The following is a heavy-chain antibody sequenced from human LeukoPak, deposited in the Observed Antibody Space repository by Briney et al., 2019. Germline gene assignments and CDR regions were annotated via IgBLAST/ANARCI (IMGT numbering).Heavy chain of an antibody. CDR1: GFTFDDYG. J-gene: IGHJ4*02. D-gene: IGHD3-10*01. V-gene: IGHV3-20*04. Sequence: GGSLRLSCAASGFTFDDYGMTWVRQVPGKGLEWVSSIDWNGGSTGHAGSVRGRFTISGDNAKNSLYLQMSSLRPEDTALYYCARDLETRGSYSVDYWGQGTLVTVSS. CDR2: IDWNGGST. CDR3: ARDLETRGSYSVDY.